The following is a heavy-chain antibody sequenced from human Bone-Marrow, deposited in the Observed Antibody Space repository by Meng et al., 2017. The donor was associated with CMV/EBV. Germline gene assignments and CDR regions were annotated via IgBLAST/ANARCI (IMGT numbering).Heavy chain of an antibody. Sequence: GESLKISCAASGFTFSSYGMHWVRQAPGKGLEWVAYIRYDRSNKYYADSVKGRFTISRDNSKNTLYLQMNSLRVDDTAVYYCAKCQGESRGYFDYWGQGTLVTVSS. J-gene: IGHJ4*02. CDR3: AKCQGESRGYFDY. CDR2: IRYDRSNK. D-gene: IGHD3-16*01. V-gene: IGHV3-30*02. CDR1: GFTFSSYG.